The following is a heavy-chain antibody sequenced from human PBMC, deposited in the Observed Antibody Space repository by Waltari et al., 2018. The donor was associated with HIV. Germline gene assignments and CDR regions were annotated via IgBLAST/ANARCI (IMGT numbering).Heavy chain of an antibody. J-gene: IGHJ1*01. CDR3: ARDSGRIVAATGHLQY. V-gene: IGHV3-30*01. Sequence: ASGFTFSTYAMHWVRQAPGKGLVWVAVISHDGSNEYYEDSVRGRFTISRDNSKSTLYLQMNTLRPDDSALYYCARDSGRIVAATGHLQYWGQGTLVTVSS. CDR2: ISHDGSNE. D-gene: IGHD6-13*01. CDR1: GFTFSTYA.